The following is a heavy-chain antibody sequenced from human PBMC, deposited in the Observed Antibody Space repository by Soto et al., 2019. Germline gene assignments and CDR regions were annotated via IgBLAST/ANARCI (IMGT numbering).Heavy chain of an antibody. J-gene: IGHJ6*02. D-gene: IGHD3-10*01. V-gene: IGHV1-18*01. Sequence: ASVKVSCKASGYTFTSYGISWVRRAPGQGLEWMGWISAYNGNTNYAQKLQGRVTMTTDTSTSTAYMELRSLRSDDTAVYYCASHRITMARGVIMYYYYGMDVWG. CDR3: ASHRITMARGVIMYYYYGMDV. CDR2: ISAYNGNT. CDR1: GYTFTSYG.